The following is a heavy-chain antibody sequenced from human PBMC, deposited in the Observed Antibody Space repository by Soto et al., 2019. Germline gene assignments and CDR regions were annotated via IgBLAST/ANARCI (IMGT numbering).Heavy chain of an antibody. D-gene: IGHD2-2*01. J-gene: IGHJ6*02. CDR1: GGSISSYY. CDR2: IDYSGST. V-gene: IGHV4-59*01. CDR3: ARDRVIVVPAARVDYYGMDV. Sequence: SETLSLTCTVSGGSISSYYWSWIRQPPGKGLEWIGYIDYSGSTNYNPSLKSRVTISVDTSKNQFSLKLSSVTAADTAVYYCARDRVIVVPAARVDYYGMDVWGQGTTVTVSS.